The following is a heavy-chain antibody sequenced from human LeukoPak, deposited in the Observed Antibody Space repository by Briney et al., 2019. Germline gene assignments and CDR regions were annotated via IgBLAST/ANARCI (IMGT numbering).Heavy chain of an antibody. D-gene: IGHD5-18*01. CDR1: GFTFSSYG. V-gene: IGHV3-30*18. Sequence: PGGSLRLSCAVSGFTFSSYGMNWVRQAPGKGLEWVAVISYDGSNKYYADSVKGRFTISRDNSKNTLYLQMNSLRAENTAVYYCAKDSASYGIIYYFDYWGQGTLVTVSS. CDR3: AKDSASYGIIYYFDY. J-gene: IGHJ4*02. CDR2: ISYDGSNK.